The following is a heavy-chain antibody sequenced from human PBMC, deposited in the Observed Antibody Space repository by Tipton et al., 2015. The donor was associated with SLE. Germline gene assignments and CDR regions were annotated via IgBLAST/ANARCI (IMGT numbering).Heavy chain of an antibody. CDR2: IYSGGST. CDR3: AKDAHYNWLISGNWFDP. Sequence: TLSLTCTVSGGSISSHYWSWIRQPPGKTLEWIGYIYSGGSTNYNPSLESRVTMSIDTSKNEFSLKLRSVTAADTAIYYCAKDAHYNWLISGNWFDPWGQGSLVTVSS. D-gene: IGHD3-9*01. J-gene: IGHJ5*02. V-gene: IGHV4-59*11. CDR1: GGSISSHY.